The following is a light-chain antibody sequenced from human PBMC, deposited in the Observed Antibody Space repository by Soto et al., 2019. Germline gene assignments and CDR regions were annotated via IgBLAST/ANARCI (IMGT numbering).Light chain of an antibody. CDR2: RNN. V-gene: IGLV1-47*01. CDR1: SSNIGSNY. CDR3: AAWDDSLSGGV. J-gene: IGLJ3*02. Sequence: QSVLTQPPSASGTPGQRVTISCSGSSSNIGSNYVYWYQQLPGTAPKLLIYRNNQRPSGVPDRFSGSKSGTSASLAISGLRSEDEADYYWAAWDDSLSGGVFGGGTKVTVL.